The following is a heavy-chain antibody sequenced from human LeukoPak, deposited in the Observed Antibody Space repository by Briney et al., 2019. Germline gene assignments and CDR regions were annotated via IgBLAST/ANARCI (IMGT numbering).Heavy chain of an antibody. Sequence: SETLSLTCAVYGGSFSGYYWSWIRQPPGKGLEWIGEINHSGSTNYNPSLKSRVTISVDTSKNQFSLKLSSVTAADTAVYYCARRGKSCSSTSCYVGYYYGMDVWGQGTTVTVSS. D-gene: IGHD2-2*01. CDR2: INHSGST. CDR1: GGSFSGYY. CDR3: ARRGKSCSSTSCYVGYYYGMDV. J-gene: IGHJ6*02. V-gene: IGHV4-34*01.